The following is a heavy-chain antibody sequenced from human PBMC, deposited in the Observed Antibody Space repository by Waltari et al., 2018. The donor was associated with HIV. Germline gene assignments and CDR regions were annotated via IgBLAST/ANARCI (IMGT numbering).Heavy chain of an antibody. D-gene: IGHD1-26*01. CDR2: IYHGDSDT. J-gene: IGHJ4*02. Sequence: EVQLVQSGAEVKKPGESLKISCTASGYNFATYWIGWVRQMPGKGLEWMGIIYHGDSDTRYSPSFQGQVTISADKSISTAYLQWNSLKASDTAMYYCATQKGGGNYNYFDYWGQGTLVTVSS. V-gene: IGHV5-51*01. CDR1: GYNFATYW. CDR3: ATQKGGGNYNYFDY.